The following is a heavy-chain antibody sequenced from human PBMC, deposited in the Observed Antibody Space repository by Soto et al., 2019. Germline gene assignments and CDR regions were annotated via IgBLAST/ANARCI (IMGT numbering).Heavy chain of an antibody. D-gene: IGHD3-10*01. J-gene: IGHJ6*02. CDR1: RIAVDSYR. V-gene: IGHV3-48*01. CDR3: AFGEESRYYYYGMDV. CDR2: ISSSSSTI. Sequence: PGCSPSPSRASPRIAVDSYRMNWAAKDQGPGLGWVSYISSSSSTIYYADSVKGRFTISRDNAKNSLYLQMNSLRAEDTAVYYCAFGEESRYYYYGMDVWGQGTTVTVSS.